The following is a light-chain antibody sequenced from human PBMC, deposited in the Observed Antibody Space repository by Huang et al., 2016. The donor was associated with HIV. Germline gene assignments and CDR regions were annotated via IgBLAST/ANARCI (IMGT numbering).Light chain of an antibody. J-gene: IGKJ3*01. CDR3: QQRNKWPLT. Sequence: EIVLTQSPVTRSMSPGERATLSCRASQSVMNFLAWYQQKPGQAPRLVIYDASHRATGIPARFSGSGSGTDFNRTISSLEPEDFAVYYCQQRNKWPLTFGPGTKVDIK. CDR2: DAS. V-gene: IGKV3-11*01. CDR1: QSVMNF.